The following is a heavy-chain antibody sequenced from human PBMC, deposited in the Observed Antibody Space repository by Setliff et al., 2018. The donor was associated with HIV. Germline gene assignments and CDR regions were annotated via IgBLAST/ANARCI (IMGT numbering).Heavy chain of an antibody. CDR1: GFTFSSYG. CDR3: AMSPYSSGLFDY. J-gene: IGHJ4*02. CDR2: IRNDGSDK. V-gene: IGHV3-30*02. Sequence: GESLRLSCAASGFTFSSYGLHWARQAPGKGLEWVAFIRNDGSDKHYVESVKGRFTISRDNSKKTLYLQMNRLRAEDTAVYYCAMSPYSSGLFDYWGQGTLVTVSS. D-gene: IGHD6-19*01.